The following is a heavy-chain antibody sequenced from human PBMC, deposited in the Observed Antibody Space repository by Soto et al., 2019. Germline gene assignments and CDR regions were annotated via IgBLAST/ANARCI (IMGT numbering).Heavy chain of an antibody. CDR3: ASVTMIRGVTTNWFDP. Sequence: GASVKALQGFWRHLQQLYYQLGATGPGQGLEWMGRIIPILDIANYAQKFQGRVTITADKSTSTAYMELSSLRSEDTAVYYCASVTMIRGVTTNWFDPWGQGTLVTVSS. J-gene: IGHJ5*02. CDR2: IIPILDIA. D-gene: IGHD3-10*01. V-gene: IGHV1-69*02. CDR1: RHLQQLY.